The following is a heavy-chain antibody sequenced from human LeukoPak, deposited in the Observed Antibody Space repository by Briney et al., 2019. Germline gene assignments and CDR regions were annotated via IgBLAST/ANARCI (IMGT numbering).Heavy chain of an antibody. D-gene: IGHD5-24*01. Sequence: SQTLSLTCTVFGGSISSDSHYWGWIRQPAGKGLEWIGRMYRSGSPDYNPSLKSRVIISVDPSKNQFSLRLSSVTAADTAVYYCARGRDGWRFDYWGQGTLVSVSS. V-gene: IGHV4-61*02. J-gene: IGHJ4*02. CDR2: MYRSGSP. CDR3: ARGRDGWRFDY. CDR1: GGSISSDSHY.